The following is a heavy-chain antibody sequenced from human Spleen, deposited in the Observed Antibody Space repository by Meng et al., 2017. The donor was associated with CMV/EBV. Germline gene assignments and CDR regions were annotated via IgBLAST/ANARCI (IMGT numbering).Heavy chain of an antibody. J-gene: IGHJ6*02. CDR1: GGSISSVDHY. V-gene: IGHV4-30-4*08. CDR3: ARDQSHYYYGMDV. CDR2: IYHKGIT. Sequence: SGGSISSVDHYWSWIGQPPGKGLEWIGSIYHKGITSYNPSLKSRFTISIDTSKNQFSLKLSSVTAADTAVYYCARDQSHYYYGMDVWGQGTTVTVSS.